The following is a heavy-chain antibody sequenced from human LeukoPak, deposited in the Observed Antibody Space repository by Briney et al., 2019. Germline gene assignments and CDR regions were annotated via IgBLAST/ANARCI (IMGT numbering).Heavy chain of an antibody. D-gene: IGHD6-13*01. CDR2: ISAYNGNT. CDR1: GYTFTSYG. CDR3: ARDPGIAAAGSYYYYYYMDV. V-gene: IGHV1-18*01. J-gene: IGHJ6*03. Sequence: ASVKVSCKASGYTFTSYGISWVRQAPGQGLEWMGWISAYNGNTNYAQKLQGRVTMTTDTSTSTAYMELRSLRSDDTAVYYCARDPGIAAAGSYYYYYYMDVWGKGTTVTVSS.